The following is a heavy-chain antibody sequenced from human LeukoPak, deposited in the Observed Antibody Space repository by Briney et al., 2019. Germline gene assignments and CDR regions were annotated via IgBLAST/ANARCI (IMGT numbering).Heavy chain of an antibody. Sequence: GGSLRLSCAASGFTFSSYSMNWVRQAPGKGLEWVSSISSSSSYIYYADSVKGRFTISRDNAKNSLYLQMNSPRAEDTAVYYCARGGIFGVVNGMDVWGKGTTVTVSS. J-gene: IGHJ6*04. CDR1: GFTFSSYS. D-gene: IGHD3-3*01. V-gene: IGHV3-21*01. CDR2: ISSSSSYI. CDR3: ARGGIFGVVNGMDV.